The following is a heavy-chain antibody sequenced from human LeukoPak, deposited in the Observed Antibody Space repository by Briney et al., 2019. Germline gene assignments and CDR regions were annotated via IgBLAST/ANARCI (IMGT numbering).Heavy chain of an antibody. V-gene: IGHV1-18*01. Sequence: ASVKVSCKASGYTFTSYGISWVRQAPGQGLEWMGWISAYDGNTNYAQKRQGRVTMTTDTSTSTAYMELRSLRSDDTAVYYCARDCSVYCSSISGCFRAFDIWGQGTMVTVSS. CDR2: ISAYDGNT. CDR3: ARDCSVYCSSISGCFRAFDI. D-gene: IGHD2-2*01. J-gene: IGHJ3*02. CDR1: GYTFTSYG.